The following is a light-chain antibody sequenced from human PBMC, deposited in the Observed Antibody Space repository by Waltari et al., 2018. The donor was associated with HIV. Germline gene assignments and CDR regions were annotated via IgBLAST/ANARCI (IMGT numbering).Light chain of an antibody. CDR2: GNT. V-gene: IGLV1-40*01. J-gene: IGLJ2*01. Sequence: QSVLTQPPSVSGAPGQRVTISCTGNNSNIGAGYDVHWYQQLPGTAPKLLIYGNTNRPSGVPDRFSGSTSGTSASLAITGLQADDEADFYCQSYDSSLSGVIFGGGTKLTVL. CDR1: NSNIGAGYD. CDR3: QSYDSSLSGVI.